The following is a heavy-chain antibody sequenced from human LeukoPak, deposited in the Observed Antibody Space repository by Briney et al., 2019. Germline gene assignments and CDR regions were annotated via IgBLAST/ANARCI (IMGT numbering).Heavy chain of an antibody. CDR3: ARVEYDSSGYYFSY. V-gene: IGHV3-13*01. CDR2: IGTAGDT. J-gene: IGHJ4*02. D-gene: IGHD3-22*01. CDR1: GFTFSSYD. Sequence: GGSLRLSCAASGFTFSSYDMHWVRQATGKGLEWVSAIGTAGDTHYPGSVKGRFTISRENAKNSLYLQMNSLRAGDTAVYYCARVEYDSSGYYFSYWGRGTLVTVSS.